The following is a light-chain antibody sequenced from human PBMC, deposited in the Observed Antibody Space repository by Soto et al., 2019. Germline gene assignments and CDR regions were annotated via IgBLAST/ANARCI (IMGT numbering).Light chain of an antibody. CDR3: ETWDSSGRV. CDR1: SGHDTYI. J-gene: IGLJ3*02. V-gene: IGLV4-60*02. CDR2: VEATGSY. Sequence: QLVLTQSSSASASLGSSVKLTCTLSSGHDTYIIAWHQQQPGKAPRYLMKVEATGSYNKESGVPDRFSGFSSGADRFLTISNLQFEDEADYYCETWDSSGRVFGGGTKLTVL.